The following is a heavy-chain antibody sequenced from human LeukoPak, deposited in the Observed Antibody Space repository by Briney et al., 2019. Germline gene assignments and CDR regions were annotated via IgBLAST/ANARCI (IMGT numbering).Heavy chain of an antibody. J-gene: IGHJ4*02. Sequence: SETLSLTCAVDGVSPNNYYWSWIRQPPGKGLEWIGEIQQSTRSNYSPSLKSRATISADTSKKHLFLKLTSVTAADTAVYYCVRGYSRVLIDYWGQGTLVTVSS. CDR2: IQQSTRS. V-gene: IGHV4-34*01. CDR1: GVSPNNYY. CDR3: VRGYSRVLIDY. D-gene: IGHD6-25*01.